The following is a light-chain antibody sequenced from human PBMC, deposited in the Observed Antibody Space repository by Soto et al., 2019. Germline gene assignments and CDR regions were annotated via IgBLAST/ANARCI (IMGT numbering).Light chain of an antibody. CDR1: QSVNSD. CDR3: QQNNNWPRT. V-gene: IGKV3-15*01. Sequence: VITRSPATLSVSPGERATLSCRASQSVNSDLAWYQKKPGQAPRLLIYGSSTRATGIPARFSGGGSGTEFTLTISSLQSENFAVYYCQQNNNWPRTFGQGTKV. CDR2: GSS. J-gene: IGKJ1*01.